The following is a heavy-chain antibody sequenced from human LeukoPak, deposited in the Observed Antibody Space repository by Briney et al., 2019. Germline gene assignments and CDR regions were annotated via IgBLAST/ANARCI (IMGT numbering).Heavy chain of an antibody. CDR2: IYYSGST. CDR1: GGSISTYY. CDR3: ARSDGYYGSGSYYNWFDP. Sequence: SETLSLTCTVSGGSISTYYWSWIRQPPGKGLEWIGYIYYSGSTKYNPSLKSRVTISVDTSKNQFSLNLSSVTAADTAVYYCARSDGYYGSGSYYNWFDPWGQGTLVTVSS. D-gene: IGHD3-10*01. J-gene: IGHJ5*02. V-gene: IGHV4-59*01.